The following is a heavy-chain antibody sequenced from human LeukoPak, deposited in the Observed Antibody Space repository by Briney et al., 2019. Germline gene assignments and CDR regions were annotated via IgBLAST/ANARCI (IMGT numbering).Heavy chain of an antibody. V-gene: IGHV1-69*13. D-gene: IGHD6-13*01. CDR1: GGTFSSYA. CDR2: IIPIFGTA. CDR3: ARVPYSSSWYEFDY. Sequence: GASVKVSCKASGGTFSSYAFSWVRQAPGQGLEWMGGIIPIFGTANYAQKFQGRVTITADESTSTAYMELSSLRSEDTAVYYCARVPYSSSWYEFDYWGQGTLVTVSS. J-gene: IGHJ4*02.